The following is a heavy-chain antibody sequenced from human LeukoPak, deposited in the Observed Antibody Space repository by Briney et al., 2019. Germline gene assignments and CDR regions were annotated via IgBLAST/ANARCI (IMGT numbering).Heavy chain of an antibody. V-gene: IGHV3-21*01. CDR3: ARDLPAAVD. D-gene: IGHD2-2*01. Sequence: GGSLRLSCAASGFIFSSYTMSWVRQAPGKGLEWVSFISRTSSDIYHADSVKGRFTISRDNAKNSLYLQMNSLRAEDTAVYYCARDLPAAVDWGQGTLVTASS. J-gene: IGHJ4*02. CDR2: ISRTSSDI. CDR1: GFIFSSYT.